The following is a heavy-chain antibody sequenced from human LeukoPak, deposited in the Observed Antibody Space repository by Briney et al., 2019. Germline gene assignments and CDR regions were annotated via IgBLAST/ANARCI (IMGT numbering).Heavy chain of an antibody. CDR2: IYYSGST. CDR3: ARAYSSSWYFNWFDP. CDR1: GGPISSYY. Sequence: PSETLSLTCNVSGGPISSYYWSWIRQPPGKGLEWIGYIYYSGSTNYNPSLKSRITMSVDTSKNQFSLKLSSVTAADTAVYFCARAYSSSWYFNWFDPWGQGTLVTVSS. J-gene: IGHJ5*02. V-gene: IGHV4-59*08. D-gene: IGHD6-13*01.